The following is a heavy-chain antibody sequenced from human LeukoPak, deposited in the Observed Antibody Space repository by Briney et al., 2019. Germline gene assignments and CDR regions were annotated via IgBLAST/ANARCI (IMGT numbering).Heavy chain of an antibody. Sequence: GSLGLSCVASGFTFDDYGMSWVRQAPGKGLEWVSAINWNGGRTGYADSVKGRFTISRDNAKNSLYLQMNSLRAEDTALYYCAILGGVDAFDIWGQGTMVTVSS. CDR2: INWNGGRT. CDR3: AILGGVDAFDI. D-gene: IGHD3-16*01. V-gene: IGHV3-20*04. J-gene: IGHJ3*02. CDR1: GFTFDDYG.